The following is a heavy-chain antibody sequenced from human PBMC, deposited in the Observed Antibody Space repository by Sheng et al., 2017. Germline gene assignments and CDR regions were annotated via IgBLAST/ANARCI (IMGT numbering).Heavy chain of an antibody. CDR3: AGWATVTT. CDR1: GFTFSTYW. D-gene: IGHD4-4*01. CDR2: INPGGSAK. Sequence: EVQVVQSGGGAVQPGGSLRLSCTASGFTFSTYWMNWVRQPPGKGLEWVANINPGGSAKTYVDSVKGRFTISRDNAKNSLYLQMSSLRVEDTAVYYCAGWATVTTWGQGTLVTVSS. V-gene: IGHV3-7*01. J-gene: IGHJ4*02.